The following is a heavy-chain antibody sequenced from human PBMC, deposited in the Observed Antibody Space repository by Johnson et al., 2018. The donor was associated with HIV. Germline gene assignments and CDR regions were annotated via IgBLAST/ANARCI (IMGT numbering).Heavy chain of an antibody. CDR1: GFTFSSYG. Sequence: QVQLVESGGGLVQPGRSLRLSCAASGFTFSSYGMHWVRQAPGKGLEWVAVISYDGSNKYYADSVKGRFTISRDNSKNTLYLQMNSLRAEDTAVYYCARESPAGAGSGSDAFDIWGQGTMVTVSS. V-gene: IGHV3-30*03. CDR3: ARESPAGAGSGSDAFDI. D-gene: IGHD3-10*01. CDR2: ISYDGSNK. J-gene: IGHJ3*02.